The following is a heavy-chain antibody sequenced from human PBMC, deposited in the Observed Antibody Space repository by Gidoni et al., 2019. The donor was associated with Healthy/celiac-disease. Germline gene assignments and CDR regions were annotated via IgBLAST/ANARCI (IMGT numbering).Heavy chain of an antibody. CDR1: GYSFTSHR. CDR2: IYPGDSDT. V-gene: IGHV5-51*01. D-gene: IGHD2-15*01. J-gene: IGHJ4*02. CDR3: ARLTGGCSGGSCYSAGVAGY. Sequence: VQLVQSGAEVTKLGESLKLPCQGSGYSFTSHRTGRVRQMPGKGLEWMGIIYPGDSDTRYSPSFQGQVTISADKSISTAYLQWSSLKASDTAMYYCARLTGGCSGGSCYSAGVAGYWGQGTLVTVSS.